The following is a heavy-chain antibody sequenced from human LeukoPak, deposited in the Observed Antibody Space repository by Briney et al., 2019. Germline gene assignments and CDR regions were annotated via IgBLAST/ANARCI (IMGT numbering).Heavy chain of an antibody. J-gene: IGHJ4*02. CDR1: GFTVSSNY. Sequence: PGGSLRPSCAASGFTVSSNYMSWVRQAPGKGLEWVSVIYSGGSTYYADSVKGRFTISRDNSKNTLYLQMNSLRAEDTAVYYCARDPWGDYWGQGTLVTVSS. D-gene: IGHD3-16*01. V-gene: IGHV3-53*01. CDR2: IYSGGST. CDR3: ARDPWGDY.